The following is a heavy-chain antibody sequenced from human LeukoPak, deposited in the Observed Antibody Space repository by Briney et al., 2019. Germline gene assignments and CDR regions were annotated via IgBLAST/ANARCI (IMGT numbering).Heavy chain of an antibody. J-gene: IGHJ4*02. D-gene: IGHD2-15*01. CDR1: GYKFTDDC. CDR3: PPTGEAYPSWWKV. Sequence: ASVKLSCTPSGYKFTDDCMNWERQGPGQGIDFMGWINPDSGFTNYAQKFKGRATMTRDTSISTAYLEVRSLTSDDTAVYYCPPTGEAYPSWWKVWGQGPLVTVSS. CDR2: INPDSGFT. V-gene: IGHV1-2*02.